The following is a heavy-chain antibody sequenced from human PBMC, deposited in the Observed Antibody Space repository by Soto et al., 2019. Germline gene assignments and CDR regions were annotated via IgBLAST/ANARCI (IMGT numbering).Heavy chain of an antibody. CDR1: GGTFSSYA. J-gene: IGHJ5*02. D-gene: IGHD2-2*02. CDR3: ARDDPYCSSTSCYRFDP. Sequence: GASVKVSCKASGGTFSSYAISWVRQAPGQGLEWMGGIIPIFGTANYAQKFQGRVTITADESTSTAYMELNSLRSEDTAVYYCARDDPYCSSTSCYRFDPWGQGTLVTVSS. V-gene: IGHV1-69*13. CDR2: IIPIFGTA.